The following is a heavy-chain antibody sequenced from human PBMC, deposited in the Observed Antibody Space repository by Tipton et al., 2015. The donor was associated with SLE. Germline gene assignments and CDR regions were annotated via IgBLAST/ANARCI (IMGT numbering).Heavy chain of an antibody. CDR3: ARVSSGYYYGDYFAY. J-gene: IGHJ4*02. CDR1: GFTFSSYG. V-gene: IGHV3-33*01. CDR2: IWYDGSNK. D-gene: IGHD3-22*01. Sequence: SLRLSCAASGFTFSSYGMHWVRQAPGKGLEWVAVIWYDGSNKYYADSVKGRFTISRDNSKNTLYLQMNSLRAEDTAVYYCARVSSGYYYGDYFAYGGQGTLVTVSS.